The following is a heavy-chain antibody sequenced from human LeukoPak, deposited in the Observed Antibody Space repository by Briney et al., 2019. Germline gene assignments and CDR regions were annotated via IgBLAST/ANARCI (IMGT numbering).Heavy chain of an antibody. V-gene: IGHV1-2*02. CDR3: ARGGPKLRYFD. Sequence: ASVKVSCKASGYTFTGYYMHWVRQAPGQGLEWMGWINPNSGGTNYARKFQGRVTMTRDTSISTAYMELSRLRSDDTAVYYCARGGPKLRYFDWGQGTLVTVSS. D-gene: IGHD3-9*01. J-gene: IGHJ4*02. CDR2: INPNSGGT. CDR1: GYTFTGYY.